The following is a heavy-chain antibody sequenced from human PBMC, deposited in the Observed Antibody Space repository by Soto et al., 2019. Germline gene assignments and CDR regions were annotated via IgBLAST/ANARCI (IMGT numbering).Heavy chain of an antibody. V-gene: IGHV1-46*01. J-gene: IGHJ6*02. CDR1: GYTFTDYY. D-gene: IGHD6-6*01. CDR3: AKRGLGPSIAARLSGMDV. Sequence: ASVKVSCKASGYTFTDYYLHWVRQAPGQGLEWMGVINPSGGSTTYAQKFQGRVTMTRDTSTTTVYMELSSLRSEDTAVYYCAKRGLGPSIAARLSGMDVWGQGTTVTVSS. CDR2: INPSGGST.